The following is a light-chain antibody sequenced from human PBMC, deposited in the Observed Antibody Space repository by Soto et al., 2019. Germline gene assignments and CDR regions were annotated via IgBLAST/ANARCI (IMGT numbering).Light chain of an antibody. Sequence: SLSTEQKNTHSCRATQSVSSSLAWYQQKPGQAPRLLIYGASTRATGIPARFSGSGSGTEFSLTISRQPSEDFGVCISAESHFRWT. CDR1: QSVSSS. J-gene: IGKJ1*01. CDR3: AESHFRWT. CDR2: GAS. V-gene: IGKV3-15*01.